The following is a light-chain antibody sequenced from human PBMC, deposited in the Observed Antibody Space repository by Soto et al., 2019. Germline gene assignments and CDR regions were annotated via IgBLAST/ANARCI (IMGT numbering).Light chain of an antibody. Sequence: QSVLTQPPSASGTPEQRVTISCSGSSSNIGSNFVYWYQQLPGTAPKLLIYRNNQRPSGVPDRFSGSKSGTSASLAISGLRSEDEADYYCAAWDDSLSVVFGGGTKVTVL. J-gene: IGLJ2*01. CDR3: AAWDDSLSVV. CDR2: RNN. V-gene: IGLV1-47*01. CDR1: SSNIGSNF.